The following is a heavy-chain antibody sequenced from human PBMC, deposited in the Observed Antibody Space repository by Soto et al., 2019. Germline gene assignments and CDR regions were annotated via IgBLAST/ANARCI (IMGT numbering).Heavy chain of an antibody. D-gene: IGHD3-10*01. Sequence: EVQLVASGGGLAQPGGSLRLSCVAYGFTFTTYWMSWVRQAPGTGLEWVSNIRQDGGAPYYVDSVKGRFTISRDNAKNSVYLQMDSLRAEGTAVSYCVRGVQGSGSYLGCYWGQGILVTVAS. V-gene: IGHV3-7*03. CDR2: IRQDGGAP. CDR1: GFTFTTYW. J-gene: IGHJ4*02. CDR3: VRGVQGSGSYLGCY.